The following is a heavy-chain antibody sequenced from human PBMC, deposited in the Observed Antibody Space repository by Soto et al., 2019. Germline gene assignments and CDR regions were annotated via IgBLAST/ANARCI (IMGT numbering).Heavy chain of an antibody. V-gene: IGHV2-5*02. Sequence: SGPTLVNPTQTLTLTCTFSGFSLSTSGVGVGWIRQPPGKALEWHALIYWDDDKRYSPSLKSRLTITKDTSKNQVVLTMTNMDPVDTATYYCALNPTSIAAAGATFDYWGQGTLVTVSS. D-gene: IGHD6-13*01. CDR2: IYWDDDK. CDR3: ALNPTSIAAAGATFDY. CDR1: GFSLSTSGVG. J-gene: IGHJ4*02.